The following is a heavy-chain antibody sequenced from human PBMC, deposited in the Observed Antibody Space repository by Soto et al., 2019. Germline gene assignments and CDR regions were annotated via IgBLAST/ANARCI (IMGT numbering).Heavy chain of an antibody. J-gene: IGHJ6*02. V-gene: IGHV1-18*01. CDR2: ISAYSGDT. D-gene: IGHD3-3*01. CDR3: ARDGRAFSIFGETMDV. Sequence: VQLLQSGGEVRKPGASVKVSCKTSGYTFTNYAINWVRQAPGQGLQWMGWISAYSGDTKYAQRFQDRLTVTTDPSTTTAYMELRSRRSDDTAVYYCARDGRAFSIFGETMDVWGQGTTVTVSS. CDR1: GYTFTNYA.